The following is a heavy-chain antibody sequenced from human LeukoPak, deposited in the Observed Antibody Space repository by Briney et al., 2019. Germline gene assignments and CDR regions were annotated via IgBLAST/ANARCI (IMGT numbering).Heavy chain of an antibody. CDR2: ISGNGDTT. D-gene: IGHD3-10*01. J-gene: IGHJ6*02. Sequence: GGSLRLSCIASGFTFSDYWMHWVRQAPGKGLEWVSGISGNGDTTYYADSVKGRFTISRDNSKNTLYLQMNSLRAEDTAVYYCAKRSRRLTIVRGVPREDVWGQGTTVTVSS. CDR3: AKRSRRLTIVRGVPREDV. CDR1: GFTFSDYW. V-gene: IGHV3-23*01.